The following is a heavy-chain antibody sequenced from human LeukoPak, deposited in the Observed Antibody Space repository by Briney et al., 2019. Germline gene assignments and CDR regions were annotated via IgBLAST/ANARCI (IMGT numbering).Heavy chain of an antibody. CDR2: INPDGSTT. D-gene: IGHD3-10*01. Sequence: PGGSLRLSSVASGFAFRNYWMYWVRQGPGEGLVWLSRINPDGSTTTYADSVKGRFTISRDNAKNSLYLQLNSLRAEDTAVYYCAGSDTIGYLPREWDYWYFDRWGRGTLVTVSS. J-gene: IGHJ2*01. CDR3: AGSDTIGYLPREWDYWYFDR. V-gene: IGHV3-74*01. CDR1: GFAFRNYW.